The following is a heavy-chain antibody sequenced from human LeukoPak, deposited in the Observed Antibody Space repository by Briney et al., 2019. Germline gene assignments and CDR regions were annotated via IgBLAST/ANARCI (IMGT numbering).Heavy chain of an antibody. CDR2: ISSSSTYI. CDR1: GFTFSSYS. D-gene: IGHD6-6*01. CDR3: AREEIAARRKPHTY. J-gene: IGHJ4*02. V-gene: IGHV3-21*04. Sequence: PGGSLRLSCAASGFTFSSYSMNWVRQAPGKGLEWVSSISSSSTYIYYADSVKGRFTISRDNAKNSLFLQMNSLRAEDTAVYYCAREEIAARRKPHTYWGQGTLVTVSS.